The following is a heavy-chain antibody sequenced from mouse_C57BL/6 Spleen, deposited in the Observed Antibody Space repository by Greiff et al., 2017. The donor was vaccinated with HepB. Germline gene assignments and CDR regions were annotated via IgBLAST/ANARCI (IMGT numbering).Heavy chain of an antibody. CDR3: AKDWDEAMDY. CDR2: ISSGSSTI. D-gene: IGHD4-1*01. Sequence: EVQVVESGGGLVKPGGSLKLSCAASGFTFSDYGMHWVRQAPEKGLEWVAYISSGSSTIYYADTVKGRFTISRDNDKHTLFLQMTSLRSEDTAMYYCAKDWDEAMDYWGQGTSVTVSS. V-gene: IGHV5-17*01. CDR1: GFTFSDYG. J-gene: IGHJ4*01.